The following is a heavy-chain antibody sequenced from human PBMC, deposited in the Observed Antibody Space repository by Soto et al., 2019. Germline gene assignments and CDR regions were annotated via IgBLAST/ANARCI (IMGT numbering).Heavy chain of an antibody. V-gene: IGHV4-34*01. CDR2: INDSGST. J-gene: IGHJ4*02. D-gene: IGHD1-26*01. CDR1: GASFSGYY. Sequence: QVQLQQRGAGLLKPSETLALTCAVYGASFSGYYWSWIRQPPGKGLQWLGEINDSGSTNYNPSLKSRVTISVDTSKNQSSRKLSSVIAADPAVYYCARGLGAAASGEKYPKGLLGLRWGQGTLLTVSS. CDR3: ARGLGAAASGEKYPKGLLGLR.